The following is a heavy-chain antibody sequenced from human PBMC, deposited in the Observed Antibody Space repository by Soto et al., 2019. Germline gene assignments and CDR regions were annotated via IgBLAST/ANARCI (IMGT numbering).Heavy chain of an antibody. CDR1: GGSIDYYY. CDR3: ARDSPSWFPYHVIDV. J-gene: IGHJ6*02. V-gene: IGHV4-59*01. Sequence: SETQSLTCTVSGGSIDYYYWSWIRQPPGKGLEWIGCVSDSGSTNYNPSLRSRVTISVDTSKNQFSLNVNSVTAADTAVYYCARDSPSWFPYHVIDVWGQGTTVTVSS. CDR2: VSDSGST. D-gene: IGHD6-13*01.